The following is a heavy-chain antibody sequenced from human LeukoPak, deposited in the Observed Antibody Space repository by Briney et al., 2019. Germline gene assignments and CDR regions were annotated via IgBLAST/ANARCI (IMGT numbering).Heavy chain of an antibody. D-gene: IGHD4-23*01. Sequence: ASVKVSCKASGYTFSTYDINWVRQASGQGLEWMGWMNPNSGNTGFAQKFRGRVTITRNTSITTAYMELSSLRSEDTAVYYCTRAVDANWFDPWGQGTLVTVSS. CDR3: TRAVDANWFDP. J-gene: IGHJ5*02. CDR2: MNPNSGNT. V-gene: IGHV1-8*03. CDR1: GYTFSTYD.